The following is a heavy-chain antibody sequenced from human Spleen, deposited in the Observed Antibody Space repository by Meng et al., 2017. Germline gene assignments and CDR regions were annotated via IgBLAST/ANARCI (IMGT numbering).Heavy chain of an antibody. CDR2: ISSSSSYI. CDR3: ARDLGTGLRFLDMDAFDI. Sequence: GGSLRLSCAASGFTFSSYSMNWVRQAPGKGLEWVSSISSSSSYIYYADSVKGRFTISRDNAKNSLYLQMNSLRAEDTAVYYCARDLGTGLRFLDMDAFDIWGQGKRVT. D-gene: IGHD3-3*01. V-gene: IGHV3-21*01. CDR1: GFTFSSYS. J-gene: IGHJ3*02.